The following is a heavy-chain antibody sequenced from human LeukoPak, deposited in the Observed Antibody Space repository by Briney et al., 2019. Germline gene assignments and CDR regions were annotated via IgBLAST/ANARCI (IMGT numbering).Heavy chain of an antibody. D-gene: IGHD3-16*02. V-gene: IGHV1-69*13. CDR1: GGTFSRYA. CDR3: ARVVYDYVWGSYRYSRDAFDI. Sequence: SVTVSCMASGGTFSRYAIRWVRQAPGQGLEWMGGIIAIFGTANYAQKFEGRVTITADESTSQAYMALSSLRSEDTAVYYGARVVYDYVWGSYRYSRDAFDIWGQGTMVTVSS. CDR2: IIAIFGTA. J-gene: IGHJ3*02.